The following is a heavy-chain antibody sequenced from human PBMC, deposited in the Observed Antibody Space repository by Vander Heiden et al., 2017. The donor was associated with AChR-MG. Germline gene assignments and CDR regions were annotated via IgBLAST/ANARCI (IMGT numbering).Heavy chain of an antibody. CDR1: GFTFDDYA. V-gene: IGHV3-9*01. CDR3: AKAQYCSSTSCPTAFDY. D-gene: IGHD2-2*01. CDR2: ISWNSGSI. J-gene: IGHJ4*02. Sequence: EVQLVESGGGLVQPGRSLRLSWAASGFTFDDYAMHWVRQAPGKGLEWVSGISWNSGSIGYADSVKGRVTISRDNAKNSLYLQMNSLRAEDTALYYCAKAQYCSSTSCPTAFDYWGQGTLVTVSS.